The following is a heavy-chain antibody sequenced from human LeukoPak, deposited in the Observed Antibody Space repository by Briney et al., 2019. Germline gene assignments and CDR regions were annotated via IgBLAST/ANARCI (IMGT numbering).Heavy chain of an antibody. CDR2: IKQDGSEK. CDR1: GFTFSSYG. J-gene: IGHJ4*02. V-gene: IGHV3-7*01. Sequence: GGSLRLSCAASGFTFSSYGMHWVRQAPGKGLEWVANIKQDGSEKYYVDSVKGRFTISRDNAKNSLYLQMNSLRAEDTAVYYCARERWSSSWFDYWGQGTLVTVSS. D-gene: IGHD6-13*01. CDR3: ARERWSSSWFDY.